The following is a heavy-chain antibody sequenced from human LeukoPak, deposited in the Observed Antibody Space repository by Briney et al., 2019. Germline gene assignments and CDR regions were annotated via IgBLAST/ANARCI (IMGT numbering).Heavy chain of an antibody. Sequence: GASVKVSCKVSGYTLTELSMHWVRQAPGKGLEWMGGFDPEDGETIYAQKFQGRVTMTEDTSTDTAYMELSSLRSEDTAVYYCAALYSSSWYRTDAFDIRGQGTMVTVSS. CDR1: GYTLTELS. V-gene: IGHV1-24*01. CDR2: FDPEDGET. D-gene: IGHD6-13*01. J-gene: IGHJ3*02. CDR3: AALYSSSWYRTDAFDI.